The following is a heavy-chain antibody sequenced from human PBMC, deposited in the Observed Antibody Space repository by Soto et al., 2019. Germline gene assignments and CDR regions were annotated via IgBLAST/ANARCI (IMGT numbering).Heavy chain of an antibody. CDR2: IYYSGST. CDR3: ARNSRRNLPGIAAAGAYYYYYGMDV. CDR1: GGSISSGDYY. J-gene: IGHJ6*02. D-gene: IGHD6-13*01. Sequence: SLTCTVSGGSISSGDYYWSWIRQPPGKGLGWIGYIYYSGSTNYNPSLKSRVTISVDKSKNQFSLKLSSVTAADTAVYYCARNSRRNLPGIAAAGAYYYYYGMDVWGQGTTVTVSS. V-gene: IGHV4-30-4*01.